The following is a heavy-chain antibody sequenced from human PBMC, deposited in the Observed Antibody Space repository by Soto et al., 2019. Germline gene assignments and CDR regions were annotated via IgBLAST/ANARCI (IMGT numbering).Heavy chain of an antibody. CDR2: VSPNSEKT. D-gene: IGHD2-15*01. J-gene: IGHJ4*01. CDR3: SKDAKFDGSYNGYFFKEL. CDR1: GYTFSNFG. V-gene: IGHV1-18*01. Sequence: GASVTVSCKASGYTFSNFGISWVRLAPGEGLEWMGWVSPNSEKTKIAQRFQGRVTMTTDISTSTSYLELRGLTSDDTAVYYCSKDAKFDGSYNGYFFKELWGRET.